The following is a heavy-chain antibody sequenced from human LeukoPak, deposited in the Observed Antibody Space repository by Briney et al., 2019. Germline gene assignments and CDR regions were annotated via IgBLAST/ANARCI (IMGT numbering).Heavy chain of an antibody. V-gene: IGHV3-30*02. D-gene: IGHD6-13*01. CDR3: ARDWGIAAAGNFDY. CDR2: IHNYETTE. J-gene: IGHJ4*02. CDR1: GFTFSSFG. Sequence: HPGGSLRLSCTASGFTFSSFGMHWVRQTPGKGLEWVTFIHNYETTEYYADSVKGRFAISRDNSKNTVYLQMNSLRVEDTAVYYCARDWGIAAAGNFDYWGQGTLVTVSS.